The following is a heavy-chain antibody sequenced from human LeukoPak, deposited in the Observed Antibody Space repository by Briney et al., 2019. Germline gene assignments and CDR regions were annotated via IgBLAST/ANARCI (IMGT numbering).Heavy chain of an antibody. CDR3: AKDQGSGLGSYSWGYFDS. V-gene: IGHV3-23*01. CDR2: ISSSSGST. J-gene: IGHJ4*02. CDR1: GFTFNSYA. D-gene: IGHD3-10*01. Sequence: GGSLRLSCATSGFTFNSYAMSWVRQAPGKGLEWVSGISSSSGSTVYVDSVKGRFTISRDNFRNTVFLQMNSLRVDDTAVYYCAKDQGSGLGSYSWGYFDSWGQGTLVTVSS.